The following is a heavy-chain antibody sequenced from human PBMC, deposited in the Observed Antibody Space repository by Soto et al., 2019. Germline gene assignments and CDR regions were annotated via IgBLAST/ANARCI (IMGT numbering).Heavy chain of an antibody. Sequence: PGGSLRLSCAASGFTFSNYWMSWVRQAPGKGLEWVANIKQDGSQKYYLDSVKGRFTISRDNAKNSVYLQINSLRAEDTAVFYCARIGYSSSSRDYWGQGTLVTVS. J-gene: IGHJ4*02. V-gene: IGHV3-7*03. CDR1: GFTFSNYW. CDR2: IKQDGSQK. D-gene: IGHD6-13*01. CDR3: ARIGYSSSSRDY.